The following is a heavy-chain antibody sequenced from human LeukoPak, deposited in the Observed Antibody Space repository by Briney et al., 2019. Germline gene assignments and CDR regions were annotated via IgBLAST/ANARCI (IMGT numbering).Heavy chain of an antibody. Sequence: PGGSLRLSCAASGFTFSSNWMHWVRQAPGKGLVWFSRINSDGSSTSYADSVKGRFTISRDNAKNTVYLQMNSLRAEDTAVYYCARRSGSAYGMDVWGQGTTVTVSS. J-gene: IGHJ6*02. CDR1: GFTFSSNW. CDR2: INSDGSST. CDR3: ARRSGSAYGMDV. D-gene: IGHD6-19*01. V-gene: IGHV3-74*01.